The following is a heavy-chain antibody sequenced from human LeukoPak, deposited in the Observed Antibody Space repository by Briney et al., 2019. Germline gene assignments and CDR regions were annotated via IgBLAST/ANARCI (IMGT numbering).Heavy chain of an antibody. V-gene: IGHV4-4*09. CDR2: IYTSGST. Sequence: PSETLSLTCTVSGGSISSYYWSWIRQPPGKGLEWTGYIYTSGSTNYNPSLKSRVTISVHTSKNQFSLKLSSVTAADTAVYYCARGRGLFDSWGQGTLVTVSS. CDR3: ARGRGLFDS. CDR1: GGSISSYY. J-gene: IGHJ4*02. D-gene: IGHD3-10*01.